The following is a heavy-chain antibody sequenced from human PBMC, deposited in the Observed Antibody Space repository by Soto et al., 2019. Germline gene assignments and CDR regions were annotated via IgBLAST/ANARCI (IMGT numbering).Heavy chain of an antibody. CDR1: GFTFRSSP. D-gene: IGHD3-16*01. CDR3: TKDSHWGIISPTHDR. J-gene: IGHJ5*02. CDR2: INGGDDSE. V-gene: IGHV3-23*01. Sequence: GGSLRLSCAVSGFTFRSSPMSWVRRAPGKGLEWVSGINGGDDSEHYVDSVRGRFTIIRDNSKNLLLLQMNSLRVEDTAIYYSTKDSHWGIISPTHDRWGQGTQVTVSS.